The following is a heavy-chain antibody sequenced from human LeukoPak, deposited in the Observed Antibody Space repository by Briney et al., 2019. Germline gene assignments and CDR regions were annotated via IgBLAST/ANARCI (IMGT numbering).Heavy chain of an antibody. CDR1: GFTFSSYS. CDR2: ISSSSSYI. CDR3: ARHCSGGSCYSGKPLGYYYGMDV. J-gene: IGHJ6*02. V-gene: IGHV3-21*01. D-gene: IGHD2-15*01. Sequence: PGGSLRLSCAASGFTFSSYSMNWVRQAPGKGLEWVSSISSSSSYIYYADSVKGRFTISRDNAKNSLYLQMNSLRAEDTAVYYCARHCSGGSCYSGKPLGYYYGMDVWGQGTAVTVSS.